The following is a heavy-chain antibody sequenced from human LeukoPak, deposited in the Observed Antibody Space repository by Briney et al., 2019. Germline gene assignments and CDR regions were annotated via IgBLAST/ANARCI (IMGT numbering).Heavy chain of an antibody. Sequence: SETLSLTCTVSGGSISSYYWSRIRQPPGKGLEWIGYIYYSGSTNYNPSLKSRVTISVDTSKNQFSLKLSSVTAADTAVYYCAVYFEDAFDYWGQGTLVTVSS. CDR2: IYYSGST. J-gene: IGHJ4*02. V-gene: IGHV4-59*01. D-gene: IGHD2-8*01. CDR1: GGSISSYY. CDR3: AVYFEDAFDY.